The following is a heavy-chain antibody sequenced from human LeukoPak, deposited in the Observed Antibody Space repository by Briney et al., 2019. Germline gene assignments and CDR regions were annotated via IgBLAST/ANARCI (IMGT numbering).Heavy chain of an antibody. J-gene: IGHJ4*02. CDR2: IYYSGST. CDR3: ARAYYDSSGYSFDY. Sequence: SEILSLTCTVSGGSISSGDYYWSWIRQPPGKGLEWIGYIYYSGSTYYNPSLKSRVTISVDTPKNQFSLKLSSVTAADTAVYYCARAYYDSSGYSFDYWGQGTLVTVSS. V-gene: IGHV4-30-4*01. CDR1: GGSISSGDYY. D-gene: IGHD3-22*01.